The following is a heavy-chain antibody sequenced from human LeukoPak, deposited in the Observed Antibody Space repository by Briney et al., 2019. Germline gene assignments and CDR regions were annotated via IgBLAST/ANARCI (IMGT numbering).Heavy chain of an antibody. D-gene: IGHD6-19*01. CDR2: IYYSGST. Sequence: SETLSLTCTVSGGSISSSSYYWGWIRQPPGKGLEWIGYIYYSGSTNYNPSLKSRVTISVDTSKNQFSLKLSSVTAADTAVYYCATNIIAVAGTWFDYWGQGTLVTVSS. CDR1: GGSISSSSYY. CDR3: ATNIIAVAGTWFDY. J-gene: IGHJ4*02. V-gene: IGHV4-61*05.